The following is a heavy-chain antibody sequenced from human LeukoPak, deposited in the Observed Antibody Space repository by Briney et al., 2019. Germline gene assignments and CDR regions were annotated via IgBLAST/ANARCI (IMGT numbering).Heavy chain of an antibody. D-gene: IGHD1-26*01. Sequence: GGSLRLSCVASGFTFSSYGMHWVRQAPGKGLEWVAYIQYDGSNEQYADSVKGRFSISRDNAKKSLYLQMNSLRVEDTGVYYCASWGEGALDNWGQGTLVTVSS. CDR3: ASWGEGALDN. J-gene: IGHJ4*02. CDR1: GFTFSSYG. CDR2: IQYDGSNE. V-gene: IGHV3-30*02.